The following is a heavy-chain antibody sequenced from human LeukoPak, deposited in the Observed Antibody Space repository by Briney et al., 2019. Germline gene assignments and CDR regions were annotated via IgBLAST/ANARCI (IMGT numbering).Heavy chain of an antibody. V-gene: IGHV5-51*01. D-gene: IGHD6-6*01. J-gene: IGHJ5*02. CDR3: ARHVARSHGSILNWFDP. CDR1: GYSFSNYW. CDR2: IYPGDSNT. Sequence: KPWESLKIFCRGSGYSFSNYWIGWVRQMPGKGLEWMGIIYPGDSNTRYSPSFQGQVTISADKSISTAYLQWSSLKASDTAMYYCARHVARSHGSILNWFDPWGQGTLVTVSS.